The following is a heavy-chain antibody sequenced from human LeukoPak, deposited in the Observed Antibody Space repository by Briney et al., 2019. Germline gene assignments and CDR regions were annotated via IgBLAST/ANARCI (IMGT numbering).Heavy chain of an antibody. Sequence: SETLSLTCDVSCIHISHHHGCWIRQPPGKGLEWIGYIYYSGTSETTNYNPSLKSRVNISVHTSKDQLSLELASVTAVDTAVYHCARGNSGVDYWGQGTLVTVSS. V-gene: IGHV4-59*11. CDR2: IYYSGTSETT. D-gene: IGHD6-19*01. J-gene: IGHJ4*02. CDR1: CIHISHHH. CDR3: ARGNSGVDY.